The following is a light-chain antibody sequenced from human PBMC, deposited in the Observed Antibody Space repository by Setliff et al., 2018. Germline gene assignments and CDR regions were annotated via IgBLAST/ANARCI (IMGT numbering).Light chain of an antibody. CDR2: DVS. CDR3: SSYTSSSLYV. J-gene: IGLJ1*01. CDR1: SSDVGGYNY. V-gene: IGLV2-11*01. Sequence: QSALTQPRSVSGSPGQSVTISCTGTSSDVGGYNYVSWYQQHPGKAPKLMIYDVSKRPSGVPDRFSGSKSGNTASLTISGLQAEDEADYYCSSYTSSSLYVFGTGTKGTVL.